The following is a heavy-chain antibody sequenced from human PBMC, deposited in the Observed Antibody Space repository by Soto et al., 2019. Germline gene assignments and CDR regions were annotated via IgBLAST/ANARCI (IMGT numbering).Heavy chain of an antibody. D-gene: IGHD5-12*01. CDR2: IDPADSYA. J-gene: IGHJ6*02. V-gene: IGHV5-10-1*01. CDR3: AKHIEDFYFGLDA. Sequence: PGECLKISCTASGYNFVTYWITWVRQKPGKGLEWMGRIDPADSYARYSPSFEGHVTMSVDRSINTAYLQWNSLRASDSAIYYCAKHIEDFYFGLDAWGQGTSVTVSS. CDR1: GYNFVTYW.